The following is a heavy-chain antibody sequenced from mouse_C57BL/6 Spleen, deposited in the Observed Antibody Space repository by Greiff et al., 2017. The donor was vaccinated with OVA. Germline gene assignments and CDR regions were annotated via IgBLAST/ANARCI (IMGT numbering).Heavy chain of an antibody. J-gene: IGHJ4*01. CDR3: TRGGLRYAMDY. Sequence: VKLVESGAELVRPGASVTLSCKASGYTFTDYEMHWVKQTPVHGLEWIGAIDPETGGTAYNQKFKGKAILTADKSSSTAYMELRSLTSEDSAVYYCTRGGLRYAMDYWGQGTSVTVSS. CDR1: GYTFTDYE. V-gene: IGHV1-15*01. CDR2: IDPETGGT. D-gene: IGHD2-4*01.